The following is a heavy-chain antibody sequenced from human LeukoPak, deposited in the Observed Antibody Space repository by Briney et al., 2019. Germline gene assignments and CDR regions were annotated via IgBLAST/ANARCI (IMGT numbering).Heavy chain of an antibody. Sequence: SETLSLTCAVYGGSFSGYYWSWIHQPPGKGLEWIGEINHSGSTNYNPSLKSRVTISVDTSKNQFSLKLSSVTAADTAVYYCARWSRITTAFDPWGQGTLVTVSS. D-gene: IGHD3-10*01. CDR2: INHSGST. CDR3: ARWSRITTAFDP. V-gene: IGHV4-34*01. CDR1: GGSFSGYY. J-gene: IGHJ5*02.